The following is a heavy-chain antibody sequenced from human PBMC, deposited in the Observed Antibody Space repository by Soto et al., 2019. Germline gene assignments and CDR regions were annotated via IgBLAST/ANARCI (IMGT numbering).Heavy chain of an antibody. Sequence: QVQLQQWGAGLLKPSETLSLTCAVYGGSFSGYYGSWIRQPPGKGLEWIGEINHSGSTNYNPSLKSRVTISVDTSKNQFALKLSSVTAADTAVYYCARWGAAAGTKFDYWGQGTLVTVSS. J-gene: IGHJ4*02. V-gene: IGHV4-34*01. CDR1: GGSFSGYY. CDR2: INHSGST. D-gene: IGHD6-13*01. CDR3: ARWGAAAGTKFDY.